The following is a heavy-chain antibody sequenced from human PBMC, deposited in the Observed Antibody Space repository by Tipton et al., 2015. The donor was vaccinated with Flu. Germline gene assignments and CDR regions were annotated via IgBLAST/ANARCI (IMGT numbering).Heavy chain of an antibody. D-gene: IGHD2-21*01. CDR1: GYSISSGYY. CDR3: ARVTSEPILWWYFDY. V-gene: IGHV4-38-2*02. CDR2: IYHSGST. Sequence: TLSLTCTVSGYSISSGYYWGWIRQPPGKGLKWIGSIYHSGSTYYNPSLKSRVTISVDTSKNQFSLKLSSVTAADTAVYYCARVTSEPILWWYFDYWGQGTLVTVSS. J-gene: IGHJ4*02.